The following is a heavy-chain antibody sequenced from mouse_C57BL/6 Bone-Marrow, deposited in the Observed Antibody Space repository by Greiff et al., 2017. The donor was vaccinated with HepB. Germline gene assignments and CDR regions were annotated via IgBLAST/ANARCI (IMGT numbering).Heavy chain of an antibody. V-gene: IGHV5-4*01. CDR2: ISDGGSYT. J-gene: IGHJ4*01. CDR1: GFTFSSYA. Sequence: EVQGVESGGGLVKPGGSLKLSCAASGFTFSSYAMSWVRQTPEKRLEWVATISDGGSYTYYPDNVKGRFTISRDNAKNNLYLQMSHLKSEDTAMYYCAKSITTVVARDYAMDYWGQGTSVTVSS. D-gene: IGHD1-1*01. CDR3: AKSITTVVARDYAMDY.